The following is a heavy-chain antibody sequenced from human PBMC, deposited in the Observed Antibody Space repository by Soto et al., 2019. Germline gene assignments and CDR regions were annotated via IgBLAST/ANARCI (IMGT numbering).Heavy chain of an antibody. V-gene: IGHV3-21*01. J-gene: IGHJ4*02. CDR3: ARVGGYGTDLDY. CDR2: ISSSSSYI. CDR1: GFTFSSYS. D-gene: IGHD2-15*01. Sequence: PGESLKISCAASGFTFSSYSMNWVRQAPGKGLEWVSSISSSSSYIYYADSVKGRFTISRDNAKNSLYLQMNSLRAEDTAVYYCARVGGYGTDLDYWGQGTLVTVSS.